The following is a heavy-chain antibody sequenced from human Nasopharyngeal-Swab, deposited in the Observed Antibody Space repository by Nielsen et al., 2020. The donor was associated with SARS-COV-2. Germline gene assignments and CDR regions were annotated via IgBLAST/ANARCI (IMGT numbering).Heavy chain of an antibody. V-gene: IGHV4-59*08. CDR2: SYYSGST. CDR1: GGSISSYY. D-gene: IGHD4-17*01. Sequence: SETLSLTCTVSGGSISSYYWSWIRQPPGKGLEWIGYSYYSGSTNYNPSLKSRVTISVDTSKNQFSLKLSSVTAADTAVYYCARHERYGDYYYYGMDVWGQGTTVTVSS. CDR3: ARHERYGDYYYYGMDV. J-gene: IGHJ6*02.